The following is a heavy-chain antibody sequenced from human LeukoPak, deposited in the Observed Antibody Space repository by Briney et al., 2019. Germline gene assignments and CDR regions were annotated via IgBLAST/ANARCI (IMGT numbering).Heavy chain of an antibody. Sequence: GGSLRLSCAASGFTFNDYGMSWVRQAPGKGLEWVSSINWNGDRTAYADSMKGRFTIFRDNAKNSLYPQMNSLRAEDTALYYCARNFGGGDSSGPYYWGQGTLVAVSS. CDR3: ARNFGGGDSSGPYY. CDR2: INWNGDRT. D-gene: IGHD3-22*01. V-gene: IGHV3-20*04. J-gene: IGHJ4*02. CDR1: GFTFNDYG.